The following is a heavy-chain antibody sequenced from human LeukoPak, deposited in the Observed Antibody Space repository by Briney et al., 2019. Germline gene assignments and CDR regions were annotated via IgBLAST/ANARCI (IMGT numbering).Heavy chain of an antibody. D-gene: IGHD3-10*01. CDR3: ARWRIWFXEFFDY. J-gene: IGHJ4*02. CDR2: INHSGST. CDR1: GGSISSYY. V-gene: IGHV4-34*01. Sequence: PSETLSLTCTVSGGSISSYYWSWIRQPPGKGLEWIGEINHSGSTNYNPSLKSRVTISVDTSKNQFSLKLSSVTAADTAVYYCARWRIWFXEFFDYWGQGTLVTVSS.